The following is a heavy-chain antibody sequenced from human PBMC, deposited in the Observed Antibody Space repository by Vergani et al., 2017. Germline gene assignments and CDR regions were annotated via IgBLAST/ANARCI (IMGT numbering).Heavy chain of an antibody. CDR1: GFTFNQYG. Sequence: QVQLVESGGGVVQPGRSLRLSCAASGFTFNQYGMHWVRQAPGKGLEWVAVTWYDGNNKQYADSVKGRFTISRDNSKRTMYLQMNSLRDEDTGVYYCARDLRLLYNRFDPWGQGTLGTVSS. CDR3: ARDLRLLYNRFDP. V-gene: IGHV3-33*01. CDR2: TWYDGNNK. D-gene: IGHD1-14*01. J-gene: IGHJ5*02.